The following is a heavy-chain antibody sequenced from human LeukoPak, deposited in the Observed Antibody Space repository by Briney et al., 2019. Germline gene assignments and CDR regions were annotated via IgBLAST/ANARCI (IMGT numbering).Heavy chain of an antibody. J-gene: IGHJ4*02. V-gene: IGHV3-7*01. CDR2: INQGEGEK. CDR1: GFTFSSHW. D-gene: IGHD1-26*01. Sequence: GGSLRLSCVDSGFTFSSHWMSWVRQAPGKGLEWVANINQGEGEKYYVDSVKGRFTISRDNAKNSLYLEMNSLRAEDTAVYYCARDKIVGATVFDYWGQGTLVAVSS. CDR3: ARDKIVGATVFDY.